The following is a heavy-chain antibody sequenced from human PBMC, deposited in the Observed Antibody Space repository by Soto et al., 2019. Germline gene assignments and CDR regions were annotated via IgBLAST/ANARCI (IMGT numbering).Heavy chain of an antibody. J-gene: IGHJ6*02. CDR1: GFTFSTYA. Sequence: GGSLRLSCAASGFTFSTYAMAWVRQAPGKGLEWVSTISGSGVSTYYADSVKGRFTISRDNSRDTVYLQMNSLRPEDTAVYYCAKILSTVTSYYYGMDAWGQGTTVTVS. CDR3: AKILSTVTSYYYGMDA. CDR2: ISGSGVST. V-gene: IGHV3-23*01. D-gene: IGHD4-17*01.